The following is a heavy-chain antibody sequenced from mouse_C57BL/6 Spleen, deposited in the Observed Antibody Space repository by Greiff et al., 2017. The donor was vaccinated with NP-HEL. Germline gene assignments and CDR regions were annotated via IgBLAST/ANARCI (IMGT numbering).Heavy chain of an antibody. CDR2: IYPGDGDT. CDR3: ARDGSSLRYWYFDV. J-gene: IGHJ1*03. Sequence: QVQLQQSGPELVKPGASVKISCKASGYAFSSSWMNWVKQRPGKGLEWIGRIYPGDGDTNYNGKFKGKATLTADKSSSTAYMQLSSLTSEDSAVYFCARDGSSLRYWYFDVWGTGTTVTVSS. CDR1: GYAFSSSW. V-gene: IGHV1-82*01. D-gene: IGHD1-1*01.